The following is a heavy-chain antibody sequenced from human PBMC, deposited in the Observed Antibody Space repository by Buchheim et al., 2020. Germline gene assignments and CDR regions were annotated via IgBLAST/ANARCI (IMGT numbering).Heavy chain of an antibody. CDR3: ARRVSTILNWFDP. CDR2: IYYSGST. J-gene: IGHJ5*02. D-gene: IGHD1-1*01. CDR1: GGSISSYY. Sequence: VQLQESGPGLVKPSETLSLTCTVSGGSISSYYWSWIRQPPGKGLEWIGYIYYSGSTNYNPSLKSRVTISVDTSKNQFSLKLSSVTAADTAVYYCARRVSTILNWFDPWGQGTL. V-gene: IGHV4-59*01.